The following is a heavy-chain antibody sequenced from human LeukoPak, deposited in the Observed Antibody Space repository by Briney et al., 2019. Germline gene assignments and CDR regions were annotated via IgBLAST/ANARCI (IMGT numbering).Heavy chain of an antibody. J-gene: IGHJ4*02. Sequence: GGSLRLSCAASGFTFSTYGIHWVRQAPGKGLEWVAVISYDGTYKYYGDSVKGRFTISRDNAKNSLYLQMNSLRAEDTAVYYCAREGVSDYWGQGTLVTVSS. V-gene: IGHV3-30*03. CDR2: ISYDGTYK. D-gene: IGHD3-16*01. CDR1: GFTFSTYG. CDR3: AREGVSDY.